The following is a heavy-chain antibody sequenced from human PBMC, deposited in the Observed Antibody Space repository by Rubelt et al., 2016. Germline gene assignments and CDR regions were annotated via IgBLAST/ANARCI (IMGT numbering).Heavy chain of an antibody. D-gene: IGHD6-13*01. V-gene: IGHV1-69*01. CDR2: IIPIFGTA. CDR1: GGTFSSYA. J-gene: IGHJ3*02. CDR3: ARGGAAAADDNDAFDI. Sequence: QVQLVQSGAEVKKPGSSVKVSCKASGGTFSSYAISWVRQAPGQGLEWMGGIIPIFGTANYAQKFQGRVTITADESTSTASMELSSLRSEDTAVYYCARGGAAAADDNDAFDIWGQWTMVTVSS.